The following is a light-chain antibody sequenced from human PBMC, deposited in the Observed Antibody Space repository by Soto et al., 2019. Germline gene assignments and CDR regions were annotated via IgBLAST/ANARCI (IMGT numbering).Light chain of an antibody. CDR1: SSNIGSNT. V-gene: IGLV1-44*01. CDR2: SND. J-gene: IGLJ2*01. CDR3: AAWDGGLNGWV. Sequence: QAVVTQPPSASGTPGQRVTISCSGSSSNIGSNTVSWYQQVPGTAPKLLIYSNDPRPSGVPDRFSGSKSGTSASLAIGGLQSEDEADYYCAAWDGGLNGWVFGGGTKLTVL.